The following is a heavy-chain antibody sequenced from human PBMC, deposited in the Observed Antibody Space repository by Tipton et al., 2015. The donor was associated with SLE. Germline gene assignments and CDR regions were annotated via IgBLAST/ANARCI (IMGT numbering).Heavy chain of an antibody. CDR1: VYSITSGHY. CDR2: IYHSGNT. Sequence: TLSLTCSVSVYSITSGHYWAWIRQPPGKGLEWIGTIYHSGNTYYSPSLKSRVTISVDTSKNQFSLKLSSVTAADTAVYYCARVGYNSGSYYFDYWGQGTLVTVSS. J-gene: IGHJ4*02. CDR3: ARVGYNSGSYYFDY. V-gene: IGHV4-38-2*02. D-gene: IGHD6-19*01.